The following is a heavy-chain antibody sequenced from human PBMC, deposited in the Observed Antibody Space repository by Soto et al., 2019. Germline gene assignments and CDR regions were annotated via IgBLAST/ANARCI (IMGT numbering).Heavy chain of an antibody. D-gene: IGHD2-21*02. J-gene: IGHJ4*02. V-gene: IGHV3-23*01. CDR3: AKDDFTDRGDDYFDY. CDR1: GFSFTNFA. Sequence: PGGSLGLSCAASGFSFTNFAMSWVRQAPGKGLEWVAGIGASGDITWYADSVKGRLSISRDNSKNTLYLQLNSLRFEGTAVYYCAKDDFTDRGDDYFDYWGPGTLVTVSS. CDR2: IGASGDIT.